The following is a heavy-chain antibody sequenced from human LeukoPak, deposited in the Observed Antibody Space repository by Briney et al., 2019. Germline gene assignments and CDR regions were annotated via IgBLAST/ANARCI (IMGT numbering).Heavy chain of an antibody. CDR1: GFTFSSYA. Sequence: GGSLRLSCAASGFTFSSYAMSWVRQAPGKGLEWVSAISGSGGSTYYADSVKGRFTISRDNSKNTLYLQMNSLRAEDTAVYYCAKDPLITKIVVVIQYYFDYWGQGTLVTVSS. D-gene: IGHD3-22*01. V-gene: IGHV3-23*01. CDR2: ISGSGGST. J-gene: IGHJ4*02. CDR3: AKDPLITKIVVVIQYYFDY.